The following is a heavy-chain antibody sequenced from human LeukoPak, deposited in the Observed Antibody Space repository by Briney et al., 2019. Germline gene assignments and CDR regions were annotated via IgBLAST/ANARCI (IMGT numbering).Heavy chain of an antibody. D-gene: IGHD1-14*01. CDR3: AKASPSPGYYFDY. CDR1: GFTSSSYG. J-gene: IGHJ4*02. Sequence: PGGSLRLSCAASGFTSSSYGMHWVRQAPGKGLEWVAVIWYDGSNKYYADSVKGRFTISRDNSKNTLYLQMNSLRAEDTAVYYCAKASPSPGYYFDYWGPGTLVTVSS. CDR2: IWYDGSNK. V-gene: IGHV3-33*06.